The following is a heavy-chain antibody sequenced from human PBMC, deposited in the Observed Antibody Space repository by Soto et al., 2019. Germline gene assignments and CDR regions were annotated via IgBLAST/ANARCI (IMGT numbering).Heavy chain of an antibody. J-gene: IGHJ4*02. CDR2: INHSGST. Sequence: QVQLQQWGAGLLKPSETLSLTCAVYGGSFSGYYWTWIRQPPGTGLEWIGEINHSGSTNYNPSLKSXVTISVDTSKNQFSLKLTSVTAADTAGYYCARDKLTGLFDYWGQGTLVTVSS. V-gene: IGHV4-34*01. CDR3: ARDKLTGLFDY. CDR1: GGSFSGYY. D-gene: IGHD2-8*02.